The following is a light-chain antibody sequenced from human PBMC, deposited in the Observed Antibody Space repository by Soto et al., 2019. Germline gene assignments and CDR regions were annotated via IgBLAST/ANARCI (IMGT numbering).Light chain of an antibody. CDR1: QSISSS. J-gene: IGKJ4*01. CDR2: AAS. Sequence: DIQMTQSPSSLSASVGDRVTITCRASQSISSSLNWYQQKPGKAPKLLIYAASSLPSGVPSRFSGSGSGTDFTLTISSLQPEDFATYYCQQSYSTPLTFGGGTKVEIK. CDR3: QQSYSTPLT. V-gene: IGKV1-39*01.